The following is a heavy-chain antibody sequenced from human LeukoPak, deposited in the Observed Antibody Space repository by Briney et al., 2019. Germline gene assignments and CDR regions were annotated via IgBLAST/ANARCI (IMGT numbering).Heavy chain of an antibody. CDR1: GYTFTGYY. CDR2: INTNTGNP. D-gene: IGHD3-10*01. V-gene: IGHV7-4-1*02. Sequence: ASVKVSCKASGYTFTGYYMHWVRQAPGQGLEWMGWINTNTGNPTYAQGFTGRFVFSLDTSVSTAYLQISSLKAEDTAVYYCARSSLWFGELIFDYWGQGTLVTVSS. J-gene: IGHJ4*02. CDR3: ARSSLWFGELIFDY.